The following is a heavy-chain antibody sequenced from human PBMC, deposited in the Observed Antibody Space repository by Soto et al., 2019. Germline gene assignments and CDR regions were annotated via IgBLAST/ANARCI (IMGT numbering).Heavy chain of an antibody. CDR3: ARAGGTYYDFWSGYYDYYYGMDV. D-gene: IGHD3-3*01. Sequence: ASAKVSCKASGYTFTSYDINWVRQATGQGLEWMGLMNPNSGNTGYAQKFQGRVTMTRNTSISTAYMELSSLRSEDTAVYYCARAGGTYYDFWSGYYDYYYGMDVWGQGTTVTVSS. J-gene: IGHJ6*02. CDR2: MNPNSGNT. V-gene: IGHV1-8*01. CDR1: GYTFTSYD.